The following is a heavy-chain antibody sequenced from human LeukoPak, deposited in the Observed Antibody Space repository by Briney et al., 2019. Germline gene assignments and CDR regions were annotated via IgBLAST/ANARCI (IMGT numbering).Heavy chain of an antibody. CDR1: GGSISSYY. D-gene: IGHD3-22*01. CDR2: IYYSGGT. J-gene: IGHJ3*02. Sequence: PSETLSLTCTVSGGSISSYYWSWIRQPPGKGLEWIGYIYYSGGTNYNPSLKSRVTISVDTSKNQFSLKLSSVTAADTAVYYCARQVTMIVVPPQDAFDIWGQGTMVTVSS. CDR3: ARQVTMIVVPPQDAFDI. V-gene: IGHV4-59*08.